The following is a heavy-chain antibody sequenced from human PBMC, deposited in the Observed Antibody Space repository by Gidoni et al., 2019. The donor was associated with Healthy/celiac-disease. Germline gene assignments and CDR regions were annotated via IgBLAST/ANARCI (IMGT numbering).Heavy chain of an antibody. V-gene: IGHV3-30-3*01. Sequence: QVQLVESGGGVVQPGRSLRLSCAASGSTFRSYAMNWVRQAPGKGLAWVAVISYDGSNKYYADSVKGRFTISRDNSKNTLYLQMNSLRAEDTAVYYCARGGGGWYSSSSGFDYWGQGTLVTVSS. CDR1: GSTFRSYA. J-gene: IGHJ4*02. CDR3: ARGGGGWYSSSSGFDY. D-gene: IGHD6-6*01. CDR2: ISYDGSNK.